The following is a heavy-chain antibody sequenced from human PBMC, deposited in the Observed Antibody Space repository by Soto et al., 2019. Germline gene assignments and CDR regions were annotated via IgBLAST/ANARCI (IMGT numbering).Heavy chain of an antibody. Sequence: GGSLRLSCAASGFTFSSYATSWVRQAPGKGLEWVSTISGSGGSTYYADSVKGRFTTSRDNSKNTLYLQMNSLRAEDTAVYYCEKAVDIAGYWGQGTLVTVSS. CDR3: EKAVDIAGY. D-gene: IGHD5-12*01. CDR2: ISGSGGST. J-gene: IGHJ4*02. CDR1: GFTFSSYA. V-gene: IGHV3-23*01.